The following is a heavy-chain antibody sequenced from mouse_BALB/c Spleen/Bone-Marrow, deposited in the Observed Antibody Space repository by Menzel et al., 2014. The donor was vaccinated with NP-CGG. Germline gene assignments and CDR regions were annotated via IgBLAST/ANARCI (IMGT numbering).Heavy chain of an antibody. D-gene: IGHD2-2*01. CDR2: ISYDGSN. J-gene: IGHJ2*01. CDR1: GYSITSGYY. CDR3: ASGYDFFDY. V-gene: IGHV3-6*02. Sequence: EVKLMESGPGLVKPSQSLSLTCSVTGYSITSGYYWNWIRQFPGNKLEWMGYISYDGSNNYNPSLKNRTSITRDTSKNQFFLKLNSVTTEDTVTYYCASGYDFFDYWGQGTTLTVSS.